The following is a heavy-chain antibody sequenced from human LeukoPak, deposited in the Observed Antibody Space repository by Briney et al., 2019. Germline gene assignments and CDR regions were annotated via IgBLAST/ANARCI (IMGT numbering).Heavy chain of an antibody. J-gene: IGHJ4*02. CDR3: ARDPIAAAGKDY. CDR1: GGSISSYY. CDR2: IYTSGST. Sequence: PSETLSLTCTVSGGSISSYYWNCIRQPAGKGPEWIGRIYTSGSTNYNPSLKSRVTISVDKSKNQFSLKLSSVTAADTAVYYCARDPIAAAGKDYWGQGTLVTVSS. V-gene: IGHV4-4*07. D-gene: IGHD6-13*01.